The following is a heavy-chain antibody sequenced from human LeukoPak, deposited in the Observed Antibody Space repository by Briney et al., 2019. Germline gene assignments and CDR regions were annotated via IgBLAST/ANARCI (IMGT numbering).Heavy chain of an antibody. D-gene: IGHD6-13*01. V-gene: IGHV4-39*01. J-gene: IGHJ5*02. CDR3: ARSSAAEGPTHNWFGP. CDR1: GGSISSTSKY. Sequence: PSETLSLTCSVSGGSISSTSKYWGWIRQPPGKGLEWIGSIYYSGDTYYNPSLRSRVIISVDTSKNQFSLKLTSVTAADTAGYYCARSSAAEGPTHNWFGPWGQGTLVTVPS. CDR2: IYYSGDT.